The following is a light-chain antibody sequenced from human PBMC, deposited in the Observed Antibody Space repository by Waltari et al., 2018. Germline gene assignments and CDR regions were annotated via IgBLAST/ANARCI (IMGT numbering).Light chain of an antibody. CDR3: CSYAGSATLV. CDR2: EVN. Sequence: QSALTQPASVSGSPGQSITISCTGTRSDVGSYNLVSWYQLQPGQAPKLMIYEVNKRPSGVSNRFSGSKSGNTASLTISGLQAEDEGDYYCCSYAGSATLVFGGGTKLTVL. V-gene: IGLV2-23*02. CDR1: RSDVGSYNL. J-gene: IGLJ2*01.